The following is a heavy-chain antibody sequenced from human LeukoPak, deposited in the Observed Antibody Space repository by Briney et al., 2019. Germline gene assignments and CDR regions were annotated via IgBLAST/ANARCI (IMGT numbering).Heavy chain of an antibody. V-gene: IGHV4-39*07. Sequence: SETLSLTCAVSGGSISSNSYYWDWIRQPPGKGLEWIGTIYYSGSTSYNPSLKSRVTISVDTSKNQFSLKLSSVTAADTAVYYCARFYGGNWYFDLWGRGTLVTVSS. CDR3: ARFYGGNWYFDL. J-gene: IGHJ2*01. D-gene: IGHD4-23*01. CDR2: IYYSGST. CDR1: GGSISSNSYY.